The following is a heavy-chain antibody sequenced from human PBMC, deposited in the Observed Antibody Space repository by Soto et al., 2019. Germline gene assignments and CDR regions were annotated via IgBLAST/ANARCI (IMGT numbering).Heavy chain of an antibody. CDR3: ARDLAAGDL. Sequence: GASVKVSCKASGYTFINYYIHWVRQAPGQGLEWMAIINPMGGSTNYAQEFQGRVTLTSDTSTSTVYMELSSLRFEDTALVYCARDLAAGDLWGQGTLVTVSS. J-gene: IGHJ5*02. CDR1: GYTFINYY. D-gene: IGHD6-13*01. V-gene: IGHV1-46*01. CDR2: INPMGGST.